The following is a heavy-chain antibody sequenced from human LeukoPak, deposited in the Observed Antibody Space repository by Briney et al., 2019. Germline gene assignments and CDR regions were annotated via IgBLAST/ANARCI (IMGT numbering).Heavy chain of an antibody. CDR2: TYYRSKWYN. CDR1: GDSVSSNSAA. V-gene: IGHV6-1*01. Sequence: SQTLSLTCAISGDSVSSNSAAWNWIRQSPSRGLEWLGGTYYRSKWYNDYAVSVKSRITINPGTSKNQFSLQLNSVTPDDTAVYYCARSHTQRDYYYMDVWGKGTTVIVSS. CDR3: ARSHTQRDYYYMDV. J-gene: IGHJ6*03.